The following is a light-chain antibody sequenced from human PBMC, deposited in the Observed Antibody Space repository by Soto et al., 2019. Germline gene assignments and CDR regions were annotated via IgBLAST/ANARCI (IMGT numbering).Light chain of an antibody. V-gene: IGLV2-14*01. J-gene: IGLJ2*01. CDR3: SSYTTSTTQV. CDR1: SSDVGSYNY. Sequence: QSALTQPASVSGSPGQSITISCTGTSSDVGSYNYVSWYQQHPGKAPKLMIYEVRHRHSGVSDRFSGSKSGKTASLTIFGLQAEDEADYYCSSYTTSTTQVFGGGTKITVL. CDR2: EVR.